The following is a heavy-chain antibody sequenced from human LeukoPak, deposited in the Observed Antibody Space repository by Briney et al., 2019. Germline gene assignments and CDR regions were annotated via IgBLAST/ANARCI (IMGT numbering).Heavy chain of an antibody. D-gene: IGHD7-27*01. CDR3: ARNPPRTGDFNS. CDR1: GYTFTSYA. V-gene: IGHV1-3*01. Sequence: ASVKVSCKASGYTFTSYAMHWVRQAPGQRLEWMGWINAGNGNTKYSQKFQGRATMTRDTSTNTAYMELSALTSEDTAVYYCARNPPRTGDFNSWGQGALVTVSS. CDR2: INAGNGNT. J-gene: IGHJ4*02.